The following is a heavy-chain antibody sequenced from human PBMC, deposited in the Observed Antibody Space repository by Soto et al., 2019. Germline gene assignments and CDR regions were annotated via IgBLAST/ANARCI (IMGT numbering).Heavy chain of an antibody. Sequence: QVQLVQSGAEVKKPGSSVKVSCKASGGTFSSYAISWVRQAPGQGLEWMGGIIPIFGTANYAQQFQVRVTITADESTSTAYMELSSLGSEDTALYYCARAARDSSGYDTHSTFDYWGKGTLVTVSS. CDR3: ARAARDSSGYDTHSTFDY. CDR1: GGTFSSYA. J-gene: IGHJ4*02. CDR2: IIPIFGTA. V-gene: IGHV1-69*01. D-gene: IGHD3-22*01.